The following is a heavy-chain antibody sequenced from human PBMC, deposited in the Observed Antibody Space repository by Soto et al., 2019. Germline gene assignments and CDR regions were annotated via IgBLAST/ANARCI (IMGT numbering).Heavy chain of an antibody. CDR1: GFTFGDYA. V-gene: IGHV3-49*03. CDR3: TRDKRVFGVVIFYYGMDV. CDR2: IRSKAYGGTT. D-gene: IGHD3-3*01. J-gene: IGHJ6*02. Sequence: GGSLRLSCTASGFTFGDYAMSWFRQAPGKGLEWVGFIRSKAYGGTTEYAASVKGRFTISRDDSKSIAYLQMNSLKTEDTAVYYCTRDKRVFGVVIFYYGMDVWGQGTTVTVSS.